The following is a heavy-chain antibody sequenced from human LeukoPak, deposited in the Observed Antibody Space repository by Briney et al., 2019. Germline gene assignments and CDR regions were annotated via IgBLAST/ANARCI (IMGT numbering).Heavy chain of an antibody. CDR2: IYSGGST. CDR1: GFTVSNNY. J-gene: IGHJ5*02. CDR3: AREYPGSRNWFDP. D-gene: IGHD6-13*01. Sequence: GGSLRLSCAAFGFTVSNNYMTWVRQAPGKGLEWVSLIYSGGSTYYADSVKGRFTISRDNSKNTLYLQMNSLRAEDTAVYYCAREYPGSRNWFDPWGQGTLVTVSS. V-gene: IGHV3-66*01.